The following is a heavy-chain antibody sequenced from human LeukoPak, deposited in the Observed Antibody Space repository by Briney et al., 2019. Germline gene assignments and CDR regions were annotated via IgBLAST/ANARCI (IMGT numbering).Heavy chain of an antibody. CDR1: GFTFSGSA. Sequence: GGSLRLSCAAPGFTFSGSAMHWVRQASGKGLEWVGRIRSKANSYATAYAASVKGRFTIYRDDSKNTAYLQMNSLKTEDTAVYYCTTYDSSGYYTFGIWGQGTMVTVSS. CDR2: IRSKANSYAT. J-gene: IGHJ3*02. V-gene: IGHV3-73*01. D-gene: IGHD3-22*01. CDR3: TTYDSSGYYTFGI.